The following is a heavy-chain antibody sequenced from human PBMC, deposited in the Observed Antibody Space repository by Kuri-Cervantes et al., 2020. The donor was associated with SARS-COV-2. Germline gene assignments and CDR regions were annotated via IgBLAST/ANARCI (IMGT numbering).Heavy chain of an antibody. CDR2: IFHDGST. CDR3: ARESTYTFDI. CDR1: GGALNTYNW. J-gene: IGHJ3*02. V-gene: IGHV4-4*02. D-gene: IGHD2-2*02. Sequence: GSLRLSCVVSGGALNTYNWWTWVRQPPGKGLQWIGEIFHDGSTKFNPSLSLRGRVTMSLDKSKNKLSLNLTSVTAADTAVYYCARESTYTFDIWGQGTLVTVSS.